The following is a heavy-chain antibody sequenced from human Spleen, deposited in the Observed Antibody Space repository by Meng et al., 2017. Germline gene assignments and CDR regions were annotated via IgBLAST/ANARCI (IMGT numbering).Heavy chain of an antibody. CDR3: AKDLIEYSSGWIYLDY. CDR2: ISGSDGST. CDR1: GFTVSSNY. D-gene: IGHD6-19*01. J-gene: IGHJ4*02. Sequence: GESLKISCAASGFTVSSNYMSWVRQAPGKGLEWVSAISGSDGSTYYADSVKGRFTIFRDNSKNTLYLQMNSLRAEDTAVYYCAKDLIEYSSGWIYLDYWGQGSLVTVSS. V-gene: IGHV3-23*01.